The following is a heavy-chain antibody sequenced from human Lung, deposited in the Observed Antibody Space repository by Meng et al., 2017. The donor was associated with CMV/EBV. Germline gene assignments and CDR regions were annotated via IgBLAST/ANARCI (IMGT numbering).Heavy chain of an antibody. Sequence: ASVKVSCNPSGYSVSSCGLSWVRQAPGQGLEWMGWISGINGNTKYAEKFQGRVTVTKDFMELRSLRSDDTAVYYCARHAAIFYFDYWCQGTLVTVSS. V-gene: IGHV1-18*01. CDR2: ISGINGNT. CDR1: GYSVSSCG. J-gene: IGHJ4*02. CDR3: ARHAAIFYFDY. D-gene: IGHD6-25*01.